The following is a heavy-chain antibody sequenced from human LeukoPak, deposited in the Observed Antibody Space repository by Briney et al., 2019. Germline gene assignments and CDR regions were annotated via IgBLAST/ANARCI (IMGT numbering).Heavy chain of an antibody. Sequence: ASVKVSCKASGYTFTSYYMHWVRQAPGQGLEWMGIINPSGGSTSYAQKFQGRVTMTRGTSTSTVYMELSSLRSEDTAVYYCARDRARITMVRGVILYNWFDPWGQGTLVTVSS. D-gene: IGHD3-10*01. CDR1: GYTFTSYY. J-gene: IGHJ5*02. V-gene: IGHV1-46*01. CDR3: ARDRARITMVRGVILYNWFDP. CDR2: INPSGGST.